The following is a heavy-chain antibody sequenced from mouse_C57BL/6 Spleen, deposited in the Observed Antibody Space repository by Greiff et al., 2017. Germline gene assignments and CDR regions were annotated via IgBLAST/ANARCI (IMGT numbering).Heavy chain of an antibody. CDR1: GYTFTSYW. V-gene: IGHV1-52*01. J-gene: IGHJ3*01. CDR2: IDPSASDT. D-gene: IGHD3-3*01. Sequence: QVQLKESGAELVKPGASVKISCKASGYTFTSYWMHWVKQRPIQGLEWIGNIDPSASDTPYNQKFKDKATLTVDKSSSTAYMQLSSLTSKDSAVYYCERKRLGGFAYWGQGTLVTVSA. CDR3: ERKRLGGFAY.